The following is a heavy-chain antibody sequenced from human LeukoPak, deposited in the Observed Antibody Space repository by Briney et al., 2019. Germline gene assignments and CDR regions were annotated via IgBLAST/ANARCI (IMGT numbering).Heavy chain of an antibody. CDR3: ARGFITMVRGVIVGPGY. D-gene: IGHD3-10*01. V-gene: IGHV1-2*02. CDR1: GYTFTGYY. Sequence: ASVKVSCKASGYTFTGYYTHWVRQAPGQGLEWMGWNNPNSGGTNYAQKFQGRVTMTRDTSISTAYMELSRLRSDDTAVYYCARGFITMVRGVIVGPGYWGQGTLVTVSS. CDR2: NNPNSGGT. J-gene: IGHJ4*02.